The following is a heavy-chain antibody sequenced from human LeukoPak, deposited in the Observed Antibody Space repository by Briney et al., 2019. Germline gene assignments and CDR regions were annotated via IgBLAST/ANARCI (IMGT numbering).Heavy chain of an antibody. J-gene: IGHJ5*02. D-gene: IGHD1-26*01. Sequence: ASVKVSCKASGYTFTSYGISWVRQAPGQGLEWMGWINPKNGGANYAPSFQGRVTMTRDRSISTVYMEVTRLTSDDTAVYYCARGSFWESPVNWFDPWGQGTLVIVSS. CDR2: INPKNGGA. CDR3: ARGSFWESPVNWFDP. CDR1: GYTFTSYG. V-gene: IGHV1-2*02.